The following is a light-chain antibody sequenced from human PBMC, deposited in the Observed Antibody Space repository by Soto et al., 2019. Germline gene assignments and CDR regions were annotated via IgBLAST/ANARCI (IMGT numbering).Light chain of an antibody. CDR1: QTISNS. CDR3: QQDNGSSWT. J-gene: IGKJ1*01. V-gene: IGKV1-5*03. CDR2: TAS. Sequence: DIQLTQSPSTLSASVGDRVTITCRISQTISNSLAWFQQKPGKAPKLLIYTASNLEGGVPSRFNGSGSGTEFTLSISSLQPDDFATYYCQQDNGSSWTFGQGTKVEI.